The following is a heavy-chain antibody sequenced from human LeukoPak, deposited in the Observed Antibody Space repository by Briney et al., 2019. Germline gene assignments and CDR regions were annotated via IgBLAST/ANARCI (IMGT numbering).Heavy chain of an antibody. CDR3: ARPNMGKDSWFDP. D-gene: IGHD2/OR15-2a*01. Sequence: PSETLSLTCTVSGGSISSGDYYWSWIRQPPGKGLEWIGYIFYSGSTNYNPSLKSRVTISVDTSKNQFSLKLSSVTAADTAVYYCARPNMGKDSWFDPWGQGTLVTVSS. J-gene: IGHJ5*02. V-gene: IGHV4-61*08. CDR1: GGSISSGDYY. CDR2: IFYSGST.